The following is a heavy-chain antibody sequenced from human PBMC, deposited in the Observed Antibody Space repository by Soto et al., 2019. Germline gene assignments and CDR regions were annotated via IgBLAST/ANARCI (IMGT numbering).Heavy chain of an antibody. Sequence: QVQQQQWGARLLKPSETLSLICSVSAESFSTYYWYWIRQSPRKVLEWIGEINHTGRNNYNPSLKSRVTMSIDMSKNQLSLRLTSVTAADTGVDYCARGGSSEKQVALDIWGQGTMVTVSS. V-gene: IGHV4-34*01. D-gene: IGHD6-19*01. CDR1: AESFSTYY. CDR2: INHTGRN. J-gene: IGHJ3*02. CDR3: ARGGSSEKQVALDI.